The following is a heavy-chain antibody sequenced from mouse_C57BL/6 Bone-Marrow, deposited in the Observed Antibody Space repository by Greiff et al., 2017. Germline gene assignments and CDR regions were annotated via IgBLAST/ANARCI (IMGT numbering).Heavy chain of an antibody. J-gene: IGHJ3*01. D-gene: IGHD2-5*01. V-gene: IGHV1-81*01. CDR1: GYTFTSYG. CDR3: ARGFAYHSNHRAWVAY. Sequence: VQVVESGAELARPGASVKLSCKASGYTFTSYGISWVKQRTGQGLEWIGEIYPRSGNTYYNEKFKGKATLTADKSSSTAYMELRSLTSEDSAGYFCARGFAYHSNHRAWVAYGGQGTLVTVSA. CDR2: IYPRSGNT.